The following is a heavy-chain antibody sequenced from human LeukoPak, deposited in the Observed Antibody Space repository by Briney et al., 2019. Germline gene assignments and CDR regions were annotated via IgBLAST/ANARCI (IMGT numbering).Heavy chain of an antibody. CDR3: ARSYSSSSHYYYYYMDV. D-gene: IGHD6-6*01. CDR1: GGSISSSSYY. Sequence: PSETLSLTCTVSGGSISSSSYYWGWIRQPPGKGLEWIGSIYYSGGTYYNPSLKSRVTISVDTSKNQFSLKLSSVTAADTALYYCARSYSSSSHYYYYYMDVWGKGTTVTVSS. CDR2: IYYSGGT. V-gene: IGHV4-39*01. J-gene: IGHJ6*03.